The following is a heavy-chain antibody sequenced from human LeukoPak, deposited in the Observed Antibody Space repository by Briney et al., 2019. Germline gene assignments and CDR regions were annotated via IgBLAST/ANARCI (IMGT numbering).Heavy chain of an antibody. CDR3: AGDQSSGGVDY. J-gene: IGHJ4*02. D-gene: IGHD3-10*01. Sequence: PGGSLRLSCAASGFTVSSNHMNWVRPAPGRGLEWVSVIYSGGSTYYADSVKGRFTISRHNSKHTLYLQMNSLRAEDTAVYYFAGDQSSGGVDYWGQGTLVTVSS. CDR2: IYSGGST. CDR1: GFTVSSNH. V-gene: IGHV3-53*04.